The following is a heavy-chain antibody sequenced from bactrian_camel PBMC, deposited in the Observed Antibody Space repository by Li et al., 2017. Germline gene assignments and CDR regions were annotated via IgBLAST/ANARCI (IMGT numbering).Heavy chain of an antibody. CDR2: IYISGGRT. D-gene: IGHD3*01. V-gene: IGHV3S59*01. Sequence: VQLVESGGGSVQAGGSLRLSCAVSAYTYSSNAMAWFRQAPGKEREKVAIATIYISGGRTYYADSVKGRFTISRDNAKNTLYLQMDSLIPEDTAMYYCAASVMTSGTRCPNFAYWGQGTQVTVS. CDR3: AASVMTSGTRCPNFAY. J-gene: IGHJ6*01. CDR1: AYTYSSNA.